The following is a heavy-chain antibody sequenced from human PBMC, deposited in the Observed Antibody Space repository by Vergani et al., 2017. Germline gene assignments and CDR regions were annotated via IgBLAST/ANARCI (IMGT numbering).Heavy chain of an antibody. CDR1: GFTFTSYA. CDR2: ISGSGATS. V-gene: IGHV3-23*01. Sequence: EVRLLESGGGLVQPGGSLRLSCVGSGFTFTSYAMNWVRQAPGKGLEWVSGISGSGATSYYAESMKGRFAMSRDSSKNTVYVQMNNLKPEDTAVYYCAKGGVGADTRYYYMYVWCKGTTVTVSS. CDR3: AKGGVGADTRYYYMYV. J-gene: IGHJ6*03. D-gene: IGHD1-26*01.